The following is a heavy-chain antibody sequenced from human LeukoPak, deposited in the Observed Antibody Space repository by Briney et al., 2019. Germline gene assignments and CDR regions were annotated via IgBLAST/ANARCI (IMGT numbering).Heavy chain of an antibody. D-gene: IGHD3-16*01. V-gene: IGHV5-51*01. J-gene: IGHJ4*02. CDR2: TYPGDSET. CDR3: ARLFIPTLTDYYFDY. Sequence: GESLKISCKGSGYTFTNYWIGWVRQMPGKGVEWMGITYPGDSETRYSPSLQGQVTISADKSITTAHLQWGSVKASDTAMYYCARLFIPTLTDYYFDYWGQGTLVTVPS. CDR1: GYTFTNYW.